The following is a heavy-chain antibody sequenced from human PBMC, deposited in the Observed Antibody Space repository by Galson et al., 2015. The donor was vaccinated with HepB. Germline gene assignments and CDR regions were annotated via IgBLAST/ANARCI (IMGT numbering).Heavy chain of an antibody. V-gene: IGHV5-10-1*01. J-gene: IGHJ4*02. CDR1: GYIFTTYW. D-gene: IGHD5-24*01. Sequence: QSGAEVKKPGESLRISCKGSGYIFTTYWINWMRQMPGKGLEWVGRIDPSDSYTNYSPSFQGRVTISTDESISTAFLQWSSLKASDTAIYYCATQYNYGFDYWGQGTLVTVSS. CDR3: ATQYNYGFDY. CDR2: IDPSDSYT.